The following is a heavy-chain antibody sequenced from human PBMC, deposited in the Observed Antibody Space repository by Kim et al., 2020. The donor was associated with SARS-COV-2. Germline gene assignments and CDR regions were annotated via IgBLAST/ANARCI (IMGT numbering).Heavy chain of an antibody. Sequence: GESLKISCKGSGYSFTSYWNGWVRQMPGKGLEWLGIIYPCDSDTRYSPFFQGQVTIPADKSISTAYLQWSSLKASDTAMYYCARPGGDCRGGSCGPGEYFDYWGQASLVTVSS. CDR2: IYPCDSDT. D-gene: IGHD2-15*01. CDR1: GYSFTSYW. J-gene: IGHJ4*02. V-gene: IGHV5-51*01. CDR3: ARPGGDCRGGSCGPGEYFDY.